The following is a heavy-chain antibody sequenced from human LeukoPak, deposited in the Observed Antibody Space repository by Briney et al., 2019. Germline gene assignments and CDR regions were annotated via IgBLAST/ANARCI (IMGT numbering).Heavy chain of an antibody. CDR2: ISRSSSYI. CDR1: GFTFSSYA. Sequence: GGSLRLSCAASGFTFSSYAMNWVRQAPGKGLEWVSSISRSSSYIYYADSVKGRFTISRDNAKDSLYLQMNSLRAEDTAVYYCARGGCSSTSCTPDYWGQGTLVTVSS. V-gene: IGHV3-21*01. J-gene: IGHJ4*02. D-gene: IGHD2-2*01. CDR3: ARGGCSSTSCTPDY.